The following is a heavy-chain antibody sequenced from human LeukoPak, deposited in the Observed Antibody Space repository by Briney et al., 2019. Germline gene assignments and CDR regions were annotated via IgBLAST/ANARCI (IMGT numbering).Heavy chain of an antibody. CDR1: GFTFSSYA. D-gene: IGHD3-10*01. CDR2: ISGNGGST. Sequence: PGGSLRLSCAASGFTFSSYAVSWVRQAPGKGLEWVSAISGNGGSTYYADSVKGRFTISRDNSKNTLYLQMNSLRAEDTAVYYCAKEPDPSPFRGVTYYFDYWGQGTLVTVSS. V-gene: IGHV3-23*01. CDR3: AKEPDPSPFRGVTYYFDY. J-gene: IGHJ4*02.